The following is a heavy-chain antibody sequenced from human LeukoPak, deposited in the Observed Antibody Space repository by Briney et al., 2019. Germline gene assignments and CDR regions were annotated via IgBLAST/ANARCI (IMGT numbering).Heavy chain of an antibody. CDR3: ARTHGEYRDYFEY. J-gene: IGHJ4*02. Sequence: GGSLRLSCAASGFTFSSYDMYWVRHAPGKGLEWVASISYSGNNKFYSDSVKGRFTISRDNSKNLLYLQIHSLRTEDTAVFYCARTHGEYRDYFEYWGQGALVTVSS. D-gene: IGHD4-17*01. V-gene: IGHV3-30*03. CDR1: GFTFSSYD. CDR2: ISYSGNNK.